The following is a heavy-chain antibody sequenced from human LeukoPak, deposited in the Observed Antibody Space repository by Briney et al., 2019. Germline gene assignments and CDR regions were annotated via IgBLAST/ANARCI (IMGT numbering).Heavy chain of an antibody. D-gene: IGHD3-9*01. Sequence: GGSLRLSCAASGFTFSSYEMNWVRQAPGKGLEWVSYISSSGSTKYYADSVKGRFTISRDNSKNTLFLQMNSLRAEDTAVYYCAQGPRYNILTGFKIAEKDFAYWGQGTLVTVSS. J-gene: IGHJ4*02. CDR1: GFTFSSYE. CDR2: ISSSGSTK. V-gene: IGHV3-48*03. CDR3: AQGPRYNILTGFKIAEKDFAY.